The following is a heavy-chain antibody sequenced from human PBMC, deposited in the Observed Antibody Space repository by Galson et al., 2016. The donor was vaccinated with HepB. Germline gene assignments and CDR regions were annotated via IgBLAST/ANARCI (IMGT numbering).Heavy chain of an antibody. CDR2: IWTDGSNK. J-gene: IGHJ4*03. CDR3: AKSKGGVWSYYFDY. Sequence: SLRLSCAASAFTFSNYGMHWVRQAPGKGLEWVAGIWTDGSNKYYGDSVKGRFTISRDNSKNTLYLQMNSLGAEDTAVYYCAKSKGGVWSYYFDYWGQGTTVTVSS. V-gene: IGHV3-33*06. CDR1: AFTFSNYG. D-gene: IGHD6-19*01.